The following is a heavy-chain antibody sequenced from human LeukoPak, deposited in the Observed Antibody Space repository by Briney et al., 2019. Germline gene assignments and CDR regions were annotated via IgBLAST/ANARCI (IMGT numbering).Heavy chain of an antibody. CDR2: ISTYNGNT. Sequence: GASVKVSCRASGDTFTSYGISWVRQAPGQGLECIGWISTYNGNTNYAQMLQGRITMTTDTSTSTAYMELRSLRSDDTAVYYCARGKPVYFYGPGSYLASPFDSWGQGTLVTVSS. CDR3: ARGKPVYFYGPGSYLASPFDS. J-gene: IGHJ4*02. D-gene: IGHD3-10*01. V-gene: IGHV1-18*01. CDR1: GDTFTSYG.